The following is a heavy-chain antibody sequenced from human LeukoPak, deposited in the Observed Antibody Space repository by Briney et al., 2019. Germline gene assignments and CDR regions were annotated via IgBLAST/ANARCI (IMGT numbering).Heavy chain of an antibody. V-gene: IGHV4-34*01. Sequence: PSETLTLTCAVSGTSFSSYYWSWIRQPPGKGLEWIGEVNHSGYTNENPSLKSRVTISVGTSKNQFSLRLRSVTAADTGVYLCARMTTAHDFWGQGTLVTVSS. D-gene: IGHD4-17*01. CDR1: GTSFSSYY. CDR3: ARMTTAHDF. J-gene: IGHJ4*02. CDR2: VNHSGYT.